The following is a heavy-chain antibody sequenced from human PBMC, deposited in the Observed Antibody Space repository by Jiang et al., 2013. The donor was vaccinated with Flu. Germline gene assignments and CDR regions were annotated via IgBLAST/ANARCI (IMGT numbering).Heavy chain of an antibody. CDR1: YTFTGYY. Sequence: YTFTGYYLHWVRQAPGQGLEWMGRINPNSGGTNYAPKFQGRVAMTRDTSISTAYMELSSLRSDDTAVYYCARGQSLSWGWFDPWGQGALVTVSS. V-gene: IGHV1-2*06. J-gene: IGHJ5*02. CDR2: INPNSGGT. D-gene: IGHD6-19*01. CDR3: ARGQSLSWGWFDP.